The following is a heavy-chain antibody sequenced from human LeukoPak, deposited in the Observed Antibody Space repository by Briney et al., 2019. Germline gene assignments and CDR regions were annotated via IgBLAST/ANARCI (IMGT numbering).Heavy chain of an antibody. CDR1: GFTFSSYS. V-gene: IGHV3-21*01. D-gene: IGHD3-16*02. Sequence: GGSLRLSCAASGFTFSSYSMNWVRQAPGKGLEWVSSISSSSSYIYYADSVKGRFTISRDNAKNSLYLQMNSLRAGDTAVYYCARVFTYDYVWGSYRPTEFDYWGQGTLVTVSS. CDR2: ISSSSSYI. CDR3: ARVFTYDYVWGSYRPTEFDY. J-gene: IGHJ4*02.